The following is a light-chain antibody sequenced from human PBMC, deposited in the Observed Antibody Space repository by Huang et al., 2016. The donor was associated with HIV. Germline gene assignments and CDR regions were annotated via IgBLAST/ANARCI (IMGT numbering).Light chain of an antibody. J-gene: IGKJ2*01. V-gene: IGKV3-20*01. CDR1: QSVGSHY. Sequence: NVLTQSPGTLSLSPGERATLSGRASQSVGSHYQARYHQKPGQAPRLLIYSAIHRATGVPDRFSGRGSGTAFTLTIRRLEPEDFAVYYCQLYGRSPSYNFGQGTKLEIK. CDR2: SAI. CDR3: QLYGRSPSYN.